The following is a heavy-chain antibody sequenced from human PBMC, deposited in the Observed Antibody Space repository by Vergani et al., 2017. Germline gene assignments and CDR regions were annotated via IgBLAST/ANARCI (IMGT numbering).Heavy chain of an antibody. Sequence: EVQLVESGGGLVQPGGSLRLSCAASGFTFSSYDMHWVRQATGKGLEWVSAICTAGDPYYPGSVKGRFTIARENAKNSLYHQMNSRRAGDTAVYYCAREVHYGGNSWAFDIWGQGKMVTVSS. CDR1: GFTFSSYD. CDR3: AREVHYGGNSWAFDI. D-gene: IGHD4-23*01. V-gene: IGHV3-13*05. J-gene: IGHJ3*02. CDR2: ICTAGDP.